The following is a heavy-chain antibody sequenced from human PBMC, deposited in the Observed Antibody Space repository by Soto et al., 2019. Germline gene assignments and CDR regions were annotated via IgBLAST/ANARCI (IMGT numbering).Heavy chain of an antibody. J-gene: IGHJ4*02. D-gene: IGHD2-2*02. Sequence: SETLSLTCAVYGGSFSGYYWSWIRQPPGKGLEWIGEINHSGSTNYNPSLKSRVTISVDTSKNQFSLKLSSVTAADTAVYYCARGPSCSSTSCYKAKLDYWGQGTLVTVSS. V-gene: IGHV4-34*01. CDR1: GGSFSGYY. CDR2: INHSGST. CDR3: ARGPSCSSTSCYKAKLDY.